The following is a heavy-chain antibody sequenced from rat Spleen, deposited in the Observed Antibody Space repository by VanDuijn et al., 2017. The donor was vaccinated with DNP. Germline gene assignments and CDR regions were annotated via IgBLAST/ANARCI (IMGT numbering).Heavy chain of an antibody. CDR2: LSTGGDKS. CDR3: ARHEDYSSYVYGFAY. CDR1: GFTFSNYA. D-gene: IGHD1-2*01. J-gene: IGHJ3*01. V-gene: IGHV5S13*01. Sequence: EVQLVESGGGLVQPGRSLKLSCVASGFTFSNYAMAWVRQAPTKGLEWVASLSTGGDKSAYRDSVKGRFIIFRDDAKNTQYLQMDSLRSEDTATYYCARHEDYSSYVYGFAYWGQGTLVTVSS.